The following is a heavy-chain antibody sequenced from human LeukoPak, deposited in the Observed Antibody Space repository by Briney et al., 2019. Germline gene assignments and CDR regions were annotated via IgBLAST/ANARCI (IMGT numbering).Heavy chain of an antibody. CDR3: AREALQDCGGDCYPTLFDY. CDR2: IYTSGST. J-gene: IGHJ4*02. D-gene: IGHD2-21*02. Sequence: SETLSLTCTVSGGSISSYYWSWIRQPAGKGLEWIGRIYTSGSTNYNPSLKSRVTMSVDTSKNQFSLKLSSVTAADTAVYYCAREALQDCGGDCYPTLFDYWGQGTLVTVSS. CDR1: GGSISSYY. V-gene: IGHV4-4*07.